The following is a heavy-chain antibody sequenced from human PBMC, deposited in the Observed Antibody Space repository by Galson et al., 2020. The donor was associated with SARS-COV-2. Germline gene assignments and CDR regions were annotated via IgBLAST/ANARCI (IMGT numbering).Heavy chain of an antibody. J-gene: IGHJ5*02. D-gene: IGHD1-26*01. CDR3: VRVGSSGAGAGKDWFDP. CDR1: GFTFSSYD. V-gene: IGHV3-33*01. Sequence: PGGSLRLSCAASGFTFSSYDMHWVRQAPGKGLEWVAIIWYDGSNKYYADSVKGRFTITRDNSKKTLHLQLNSLRAEDTAVYYCVRVGSSGAGAGKDWFDPWGQGTLVTVSS. CDR2: IWYDGSNK.